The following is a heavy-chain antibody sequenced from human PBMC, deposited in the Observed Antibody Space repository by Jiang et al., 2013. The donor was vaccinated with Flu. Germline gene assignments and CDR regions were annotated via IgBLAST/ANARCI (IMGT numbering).Heavy chain of an antibody. CDR1: GGSISSGAYY. Sequence: GPGLVKPSQTLSLTCTVSGGSISSGAYYWSWIRQHPGKGLEWIGYIYYSGSSYYNPSLKSRVTISVDTSKNQFSLKLSSVTAADTAVYYCAHYYDSSGYFAPWGQGTLVTVSS. J-gene: IGHJ5*02. CDR3: AHYYDSSGYFAP. CDR2: IYYSGSS. V-gene: IGHV4-31*03. D-gene: IGHD3-22*01.